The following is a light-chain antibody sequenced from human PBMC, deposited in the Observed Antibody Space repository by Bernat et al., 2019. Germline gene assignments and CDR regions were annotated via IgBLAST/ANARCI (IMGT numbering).Light chain of an antibody. CDR3: QQYNNWPQWT. J-gene: IGKJ1*01. CDR2: GAS. CDR1: QSVSSN. Sequence: EIVMTQSPATLSVSPGERATLSCRASQSVSSNLAWYQQKPGQAPRLLIYGASTRATVIPARSSGSGSGTEFTLTISSLQSEDFAVYYCQQYNNWPQWTFGQGTKVEIK. V-gene: IGKV3-15*01.